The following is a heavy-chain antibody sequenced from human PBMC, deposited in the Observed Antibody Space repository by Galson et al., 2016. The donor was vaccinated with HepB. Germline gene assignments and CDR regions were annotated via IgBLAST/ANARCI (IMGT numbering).Heavy chain of an antibody. Sequence: SVKVSCKASGYPFTSYYMHWVRQAPGQGLEWMGIINPSGGSTSYAQKFQGRVTMTRGTSTSTVYMELSSLRSEDTAVYYCVRLLDTSAYSRWFDPWGQGTLVTVSS. CDR3: VRLLDTSAYSRWFDP. V-gene: IGHV1-46*01. CDR1: GYPFTSYY. D-gene: IGHD3-22*01. CDR2: INPSGGST. J-gene: IGHJ5*02.